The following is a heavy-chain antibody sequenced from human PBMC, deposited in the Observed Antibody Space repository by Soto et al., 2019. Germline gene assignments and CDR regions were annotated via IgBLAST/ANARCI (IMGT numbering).Heavy chain of an antibody. CDR2: INPNSGGT. D-gene: IGHD3-22*01. CDR1: GYTFTGYY. J-gene: IGHJ5*02. V-gene: IGHV1-2*02. Sequence: ASVKVSCKASGYTFTGYYMHWVRQAPGQGLEWMGWINPNSGGTNYAQKFQGRVTMTRDTSISTAYMELSRLRSDDTAVYYCARCRLYDSSGYYLSKNWFDPWGQGTLVTAPQ. CDR3: ARCRLYDSSGYYLSKNWFDP.